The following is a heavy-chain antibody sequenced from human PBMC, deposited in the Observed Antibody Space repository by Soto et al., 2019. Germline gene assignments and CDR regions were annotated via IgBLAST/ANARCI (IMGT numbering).Heavy chain of an antibody. CDR2: ISDDGSNK. D-gene: IGHD2-2*01. CDR1: GFTFSSYA. CDR3: ASCISTSCYLRWVSYGMDV. V-gene: IGHV3-30-3*01. Sequence: QVQLVESGGGVVQPGRSLRLSCAASGFTFSSYAMHWVRQAPGKGLEWVAVISDDGSNKYYADSVKGRFTISRDNSKNTLYLQMNSLRAEDTAVYYCASCISTSCYLRWVSYGMDVWGQGTTVTVSS. J-gene: IGHJ6*02.